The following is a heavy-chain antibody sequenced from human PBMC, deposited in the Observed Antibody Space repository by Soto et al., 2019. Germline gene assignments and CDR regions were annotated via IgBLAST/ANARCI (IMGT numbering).Heavy chain of an antibody. Sequence: EVQLLESGGGLVQPGGSLRLSCAASGFTFSSFEMSWVRQAPGRGPEWVSFISDDSSRTYYADAVKGRFTISRDNSKHTLYLQMNSLTAEDTAVYACVKGGWLDFWGQGTLVTVSS. V-gene: IGHV3-23*01. J-gene: IGHJ5*01. CDR3: VKGGWLDF. D-gene: IGHD3-16*01. CDR2: ISDDSSRT. CDR1: GFTFSSFE.